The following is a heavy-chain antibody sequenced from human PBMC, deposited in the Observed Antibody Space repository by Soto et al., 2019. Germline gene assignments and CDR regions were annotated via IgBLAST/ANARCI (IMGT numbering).Heavy chain of an antibody. CDR3: ARGGQDFWSGPFDY. V-gene: IGHV4-4*07. D-gene: IGHD3-3*01. CDR2: IDNSGST. Sequence: ASESLSLTCTVSAGSISNYLCNWIRQPAGKGLEWIGRIDNSGSTNYNPSLKSRVTMSSDTSRNQFSPKLNSVTAADTAVYYCARGGQDFWSGPFDYWGQGALVTVSS. CDR1: AGSISNYL. J-gene: IGHJ4*02.